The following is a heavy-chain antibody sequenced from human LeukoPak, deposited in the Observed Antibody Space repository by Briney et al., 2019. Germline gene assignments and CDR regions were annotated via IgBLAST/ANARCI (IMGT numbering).Heavy chain of an antibody. Sequence: PSETLSLTCTVSGGSMSNFYWSWSRQFPGKGLEWIGYIYYSGSTKYNPSLKSRVTMSVDTSKNQFSLKLSSVTAADTAVYYCARGREDRSGYDPWGQGTLVTVSS. CDR3: ARGREDRSGYDP. CDR1: GGSMSNFY. V-gene: IGHV4-59*12. D-gene: IGHD5-12*01. CDR2: IYYSGST. J-gene: IGHJ5*02.